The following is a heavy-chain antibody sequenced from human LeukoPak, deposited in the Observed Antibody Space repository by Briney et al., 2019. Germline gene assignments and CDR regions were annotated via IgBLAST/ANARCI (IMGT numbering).Heavy chain of an antibody. CDR3: ARLTPYSGSLLGDY. V-gene: IGHV4-39*01. J-gene: IGHJ4*02. CDR2: ISYSGST. Sequence: SETLSLPCTVSGGSISSSSNYWGWIRQPPGKGLEWIGTISYSGSTYYKPSLKSRVTISVDTSKNQFSLKLSSVTAADTAVYYCARLTPYSGSLLGDYWGQGTLVTVSS. D-gene: IGHD1-26*01. CDR1: GGSISSSSNY.